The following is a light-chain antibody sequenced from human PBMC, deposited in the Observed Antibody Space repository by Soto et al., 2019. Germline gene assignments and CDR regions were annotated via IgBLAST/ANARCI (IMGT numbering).Light chain of an antibody. CDR3: QQYGSSPWA. Sequence: EIVMTQSPATLSVSPGERATLSCRASQSVSNYLAWYQQKPGQAPRLLIYGASTRATGIPARFSGGGSGTDFTLTISRLEPEDFAVYYCQQYGSSPWAFGPGTKVDIK. V-gene: IGKV3-20*01. CDR1: QSVSNY. CDR2: GAS. J-gene: IGKJ1*01.